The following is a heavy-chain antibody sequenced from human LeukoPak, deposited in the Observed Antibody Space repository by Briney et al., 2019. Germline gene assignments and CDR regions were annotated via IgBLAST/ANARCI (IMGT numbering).Heavy chain of an antibody. CDR1: GFTFSSYS. CDR2: VSSSYI. J-gene: IGHJ4*02. V-gene: IGHV3-21*01. CDR3: ARGTLPPHFDY. Sequence: PGGSLRLSCAASGFTFSSYSMNWVRQAPGKGLEWVSSVSSSYIYYADSVKGRFTISRDNAKNSLYLQMNSLRAEDTAVYYCARGTLPPHFDYWGQGTLVTVSS.